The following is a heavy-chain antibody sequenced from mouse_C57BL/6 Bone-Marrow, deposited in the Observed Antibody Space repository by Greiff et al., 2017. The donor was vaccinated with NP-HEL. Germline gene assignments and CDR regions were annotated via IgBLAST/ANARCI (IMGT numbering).Heavy chain of an antibody. V-gene: IGHV1-15*01. J-gene: IGHJ4*01. CDR2: IDPETGGT. D-gene: IGHD2-3*01. CDR1: GYTFTSYW. CDR3: TRSHYDGDYYAMDY. Sequence: QVQLQQPGAELVKPGASVKLSCKASGYTFTSYWMHWVKQTPVHGLEWIGAIDPETGGTAYNQKFKGKAILTADKSSSTAYMELRSLTSEDSAVYYCTRSHYDGDYYAMDYWGQGTSVTVSS.